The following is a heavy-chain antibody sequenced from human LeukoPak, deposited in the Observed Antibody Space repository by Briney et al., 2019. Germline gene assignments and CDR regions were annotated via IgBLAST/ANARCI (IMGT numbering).Heavy chain of an antibody. CDR2: TYYRSKWYN. D-gene: IGHD3-16*01. J-gene: IGHJ4*02. Sequence: QTLSLTCAISGDSVSSKTAAWNWIRQSPSRGLEWLGRTYYRSKWYNDYEVSVKGRITINPDTSKNQLSLQLNSVTPEDTAVYYCARGNYAFDYWGQGTLVTVSS. CDR1: GDSVSSKTAA. CDR3: ARGNYAFDY. V-gene: IGHV6-1*01.